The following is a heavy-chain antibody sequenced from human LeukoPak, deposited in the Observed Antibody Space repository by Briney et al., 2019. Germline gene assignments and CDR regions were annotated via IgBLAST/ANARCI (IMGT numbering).Heavy chain of an antibody. CDR2: INHSGST. CDR1: GGSFSGYY. V-gene: IGHV4-34*01. J-gene: IGHJ4*02. D-gene: IGHD2-21*01. CDR3: ARGLWRRDFDY. Sequence: PSETLSLTCAVYGGSFSGYYWSWIRQPPGKGLEWIGEINHSGSTNYNPSLKSRVTISVDTSKNQFSLELSSVTAADTAVYYCARGLWRRDFDYWGQGTLVTVSS.